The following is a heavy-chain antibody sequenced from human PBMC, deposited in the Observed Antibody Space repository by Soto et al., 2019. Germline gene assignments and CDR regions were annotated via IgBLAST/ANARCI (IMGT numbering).Heavy chain of an antibody. Sequence: QVQLRESGPGPVKPSGTLSLICTVSGGSLSSTNWWTWVRHYPGKGLEWIGEIYHTGSTTYNPSLRGRVTMSVDKSRNKFSLKHGYVTAADTAMYYCATLPPRIELAGLPIPTWGQGTLVTVSA. V-gene: IGHV4-4*02. CDR2: IYHTGST. CDR1: GGSLSSTNW. D-gene: IGHD2-8*02. J-gene: IGHJ5*02. CDR3: ATLPPRIELAGLPIPT.